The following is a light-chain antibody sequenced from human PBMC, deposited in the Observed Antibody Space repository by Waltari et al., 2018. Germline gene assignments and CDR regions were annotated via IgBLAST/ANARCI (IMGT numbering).Light chain of an antibody. V-gene: IGKV3-15*01. Sequence: EVVMTQSQATMSVSPGDTATLSCRASQSIADNLAWYQQRPGQAPRLLIYRASARATGIPARFRGSGSGTEFTLTINTLQSEDSAVYYCQQYNRWPPVTFGPGTKVEIE. CDR1: QSIADN. CDR3: QQYNRWPPVT. CDR2: RAS. J-gene: IGKJ3*01.